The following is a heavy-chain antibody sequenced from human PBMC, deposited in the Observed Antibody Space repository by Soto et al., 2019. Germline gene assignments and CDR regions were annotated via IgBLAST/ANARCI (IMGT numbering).Heavy chain of an antibody. V-gene: IGHV3-30-3*01. D-gene: IGHD3-10*01. CDR3: ARDLPITMVRGVIISDGSATFDP. J-gene: IGHJ5*02. CDR1: GFTFSSYA. Sequence: GGSLRLSCAASGFTFSSYAMHWVRQAPGKGLEWVAVISYDGSNKYYADSVKGRFTISRDNSKNTLYLQMNSLRAEDTAVYYCARDLPITMVRGVIISDGSATFDPWGQGTLVTVSS. CDR2: ISYDGSNK.